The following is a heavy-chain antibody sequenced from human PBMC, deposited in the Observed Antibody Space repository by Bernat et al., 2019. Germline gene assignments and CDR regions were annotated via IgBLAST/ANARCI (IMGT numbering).Heavy chain of an antibody. CDR2: ISYDGSNK. CDR1: RFTFSTYA. Sequence: VQLVESGGGVVQPGRSLRLSCAASRFTFSTYAMHWVRQAQGKGLEWVAVISYDGSNKYYADSVKGRFTISRDNSKNTLYLQMNSLRAEDTAVYYCARAYDFWSGYYPDFDYWGQGTLVTVSS. CDR3: ARAYDFWSGYYPDFDY. D-gene: IGHD3-3*01. J-gene: IGHJ4*02. V-gene: IGHV3-30*04.